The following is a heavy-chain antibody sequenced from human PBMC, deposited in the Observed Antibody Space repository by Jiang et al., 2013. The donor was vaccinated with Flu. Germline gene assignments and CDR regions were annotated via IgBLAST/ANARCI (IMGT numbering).Heavy chain of an antibody. CDR2: INTNTGNP. Sequence: GLEWMGSINTNTGNPTYAQGFTGRFVFSLDTSVSTAYLQISSLKAEDTAVYYCARPGKREIFLDAFDIWGQGTMVTVSS. CDR3: ARPGKREIFLDAFDI. V-gene: IGHV7-4-1*02. J-gene: IGHJ3*02. D-gene: IGHD2-15*01.